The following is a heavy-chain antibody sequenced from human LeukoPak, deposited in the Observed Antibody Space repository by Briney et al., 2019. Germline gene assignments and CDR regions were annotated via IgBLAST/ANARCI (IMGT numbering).Heavy chain of an antibody. V-gene: IGHV6-1*01. CDR2: TYYRSKWYN. D-gene: IGHD3-3*01. CDR3: AREEAYDFWSGYYLGPRYNWFDP. CDR1: GDSVSSNSAA. Sequence: SQTLSLTCAISGDSVSSNSAAWNWIRQSPSRGLEWLGRTYYRSKWYNDYAVSVKSRITINPDTSKNQFSLQLNSVTPEDTAVYYCAREEAYDFWSGYYLGPRYNWFDPWGQGTLVTVSS. J-gene: IGHJ5*02.